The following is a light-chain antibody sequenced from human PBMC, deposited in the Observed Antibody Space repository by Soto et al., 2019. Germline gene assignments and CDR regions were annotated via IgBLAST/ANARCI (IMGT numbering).Light chain of an antibody. CDR1: TSSIGSNY. CDR3: AAWDDSLSGVV. V-gene: IGLV1-47*01. J-gene: IGLJ2*01. CDR2: SNN. Sequence: QLVLTQPPSASGTPGQRVTISCSGSTSSIGSNYVYWYQQLPGTAPKLLIYSNNQRPSGVPDRFSGSKSGTSASLAISGLRSEDEADYHCAAWDDSLSGVVFGGGTQLTVL.